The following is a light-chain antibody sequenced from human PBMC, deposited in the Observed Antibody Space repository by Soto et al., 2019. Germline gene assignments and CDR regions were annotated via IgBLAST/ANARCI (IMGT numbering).Light chain of an antibody. J-gene: IGKJ1*01. CDR2: ATS. CDR3: QQANSLPWT. Sequence: DIQMTQSPSSVSASVGDRVTITCRASQAISSWLAWYQQKPGKAPELLIYATSSLQSGVPSRFSASRSGTVFTLTITSLQPEDFATYYCQQANSLPWTFGQGTKVEIK. CDR1: QAISSW. V-gene: IGKV1D-12*01.